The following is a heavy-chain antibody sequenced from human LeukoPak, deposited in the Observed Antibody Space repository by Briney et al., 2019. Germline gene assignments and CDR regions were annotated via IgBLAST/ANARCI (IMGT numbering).Heavy chain of an antibody. D-gene: IGHD3-10*01. CDR2: IYYSGST. CDR1: GFTFSSYW. V-gene: IGHV4-59*01. Sequence: GSLRLSCAASGFTFSSYWMSWIRQPPGKGLEWIGYIYYSGSTNYNPSLKSRVTISVDTSKNQVSLKLSSVTAADTAVYYCAKGSGGSGSYYPYYFDYWGQGTLVTVSS. J-gene: IGHJ4*02. CDR3: AKGSGGSGSYYPYYFDY.